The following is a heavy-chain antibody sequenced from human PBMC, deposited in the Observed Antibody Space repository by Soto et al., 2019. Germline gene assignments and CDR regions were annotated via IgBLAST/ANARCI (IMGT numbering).Heavy chain of an antibody. Sequence: QVQLVESGGGVVQTGRSLRLSCAASGFTFSNYGMHWVRQAPGKGLEWVAVISSDGSKKYYADSVKGRFTISRDNSENTLFLQMNTLRTEDTAVYYCARDWVWFGAHPIDYWGQGTLVTVSS. V-gene: IGHV3-30*03. CDR1: GFTFSNYG. CDR2: ISSDGSKK. J-gene: IGHJ4*02. D-gene: IGHD3-10*01. CDR3: ARDWVWFGAHPIDY.